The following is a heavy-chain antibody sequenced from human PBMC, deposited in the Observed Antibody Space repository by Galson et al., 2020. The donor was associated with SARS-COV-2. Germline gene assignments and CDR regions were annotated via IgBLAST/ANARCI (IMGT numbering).Heavy chain of an antibody. CDR1: GYTLTELS. V-gene: IGHV1-24*01. D-gene: IGHD3-10*01. CDR3: ATVPLMYYYGSGSYWYFDL. Sequence: ASVKVSCKVSGYTLTELSMHWVRQAPGKGLEWMGGFDPEDGETIYAQKFQGRVTMTEDTSTDTAYMELSSLRSEDTAVYYCATVPLMYYYGSGSYWYFDLWGRGTLVTVSS. J-gene: IGHJ2*01. CDR2: FDPEDGET.